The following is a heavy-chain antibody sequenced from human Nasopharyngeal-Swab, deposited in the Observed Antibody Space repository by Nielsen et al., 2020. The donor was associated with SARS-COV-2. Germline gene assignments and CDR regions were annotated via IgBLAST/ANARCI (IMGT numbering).Heavy chain of an antibody. V-gene: IGHV3-73*01. CDR2: IGDKDHNYAI. Sequence: GGSLRHSCEASRFICSASVILWVRQASGKGLDWVVRIGDKDHNYAITYGASVQGRFTISRDDSKNTAFLQMDSLKTEDMALYYCTTDFYFDYWGQGTLVNVSS. CDR3: TTDFYFDY. D-gene: IGHD3-3*01. CDR1: RFICSASV. J-gene: IGHJ4*02.